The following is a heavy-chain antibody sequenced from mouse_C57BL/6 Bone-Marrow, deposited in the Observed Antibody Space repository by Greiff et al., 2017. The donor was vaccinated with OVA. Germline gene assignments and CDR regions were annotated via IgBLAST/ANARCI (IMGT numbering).Heavy chain of an antibody. Sequence: EVQLVESGPELVKPGASVKMSCKASGYTFTDYNMHWVKQSHGKSLEWIGDINPNNGGTSYNQKFKGKATLTVNKSSSTAYMELRSLTSEDSAVYYCALSPWYFDVWGTGTTVTVSS. CDR2: INPNNGGT. CDR1: GYTFTDYN. CDR3: ALSPWYFDV. J-gene: IGHJ1*03. V-gene: IGHV1-22*01.